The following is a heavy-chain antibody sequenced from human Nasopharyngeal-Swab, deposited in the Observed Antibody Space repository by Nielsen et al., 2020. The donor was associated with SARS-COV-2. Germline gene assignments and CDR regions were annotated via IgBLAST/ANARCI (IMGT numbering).Heavy chain of an antibody. CDR3: ARATGYSSSQGDY. J-gene: IGHJ4*02. Sequence: GGSLRLSCAASGFTFSSYSMNWVRQAPGQGLEWVSSISSSSSYIYYADSVKGRFTISRDNAKNSLYLQMNSLRAEDTAVYYCARATGYSSSQGDYWGQGTLVTVSS. D-gene: IGHD6-13*01. CDR1: GFTFSSYS. V-gene: IGHV3-21*01. CDR2: ISSSSSYI.